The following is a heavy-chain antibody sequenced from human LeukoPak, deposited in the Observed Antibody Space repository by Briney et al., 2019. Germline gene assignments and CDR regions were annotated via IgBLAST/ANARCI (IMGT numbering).Heavy chain of an antibody. V-gene: IGHV4-31*03. CDR1: GDSINSGGYY. J-gene: IGHJ1*01. CDR2: IYYSGST. CDR3: ASQANFYDSSGYFRP. D-gene: IGHD3-22*01. Sequence: SQTLSLTCTVSGDSINSGGYYWPWIRQHPGKGLEWIGYIYYSGSTYYNPSLRSRFTLSLDTSKNQFSLKLNSVTAADTAVYYCASQANFYDSSGYFRPWGQGTLVTVSS.